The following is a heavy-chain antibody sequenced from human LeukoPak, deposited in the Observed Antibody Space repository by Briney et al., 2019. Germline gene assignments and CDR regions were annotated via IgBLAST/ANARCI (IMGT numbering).Heavy chain of an antibody. V-gene: IGHV4-61*02. CDR1: GGSISSGSYY. Sequence: SETLSLTCTVSGGSISSGSYYWSWIRQPAGKGLEWIGRIYTSGSTNYNPSLKSRVTISVDTSKNQFSLKLSSVTAADTAVYYCARGTILNWFDPWGQGTLVTVSS. D-gene: IGHD3-3*01. J-gene: IGHJ5*02. CDR3: ARGTILNWFDP. CDR2: IYTSGST.